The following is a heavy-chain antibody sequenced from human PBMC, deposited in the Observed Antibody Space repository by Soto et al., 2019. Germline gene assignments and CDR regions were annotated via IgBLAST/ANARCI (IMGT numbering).Heavy chain of an antibody. CDR3: AGLKQVYVLDR. CDR2: IYHTGSA. V-gene: IGHV4-4*02. D-gene: IGHD3-10*02. J-gene: IGHJ4*02. CDR1: GGSISSSYW. Sequence: QLQLQESGPGLVKPSGTLSLTCAVSGGSISSSYWWSWVRQPPGKGLAWIGEIYHTGSANYNPTLKSRVTMSVYKSNNLFSLKLHSVTAADTAVFYCAGLKQVYVLDRWGQGTQVTVSS.